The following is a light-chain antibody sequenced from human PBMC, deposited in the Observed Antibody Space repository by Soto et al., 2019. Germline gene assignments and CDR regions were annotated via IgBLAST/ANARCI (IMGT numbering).Light chain of an antibody. CDR3: MQPLQSWT. J-gene: IGKJ1*01. CDR2: LGS. CDR1: QSLLHSNGYNY. Sequence: DIVMTQSPLSLPVTPGEPASISCRSSQSLLHSNGYNYLDWYLQKPGQSPQLLIYLGSNRASGVPDRFSGSGSGTDFTLKICRVEAEDVGVYYCMQPLQSWTFGQGTKVDIK. V-gene: IGKV2-28*01.